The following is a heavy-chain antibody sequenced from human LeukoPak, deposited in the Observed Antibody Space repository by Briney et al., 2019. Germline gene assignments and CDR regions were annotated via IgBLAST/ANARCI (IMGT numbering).Heavy chain of an antibody. CDR1: GFTFSTYE. CDR3: AKGLDFWSGYQGY. D-gene: IGHD3-3*01. CDR2: ISSDDNII. J-gene: IGHJ4*02. V-gene: IGHV3-48*03. Sequence: GGSLRLSCVASGFTFSTYEMNWVRQAPGKGLEWVSYISSDDNIIFYADSVKGRFTVSRDNAKNSLFLQMNSLRAEDTAVYYCAKGLDFWSGYQGYWGQGTLVTVSS.